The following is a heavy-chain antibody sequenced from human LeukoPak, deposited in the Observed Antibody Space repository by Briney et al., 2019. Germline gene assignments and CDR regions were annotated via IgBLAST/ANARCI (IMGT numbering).Heavy chain of an antibody. CDR3: VVWGEDRSGHRFDF. CDR2: INTDGSNT. D-gene: IGHD3-22*01. CDR1: GFTFDYYW. Sequence: GGSLRLSCAASGFTFDYYWMHWVRQAPGKGLMWVSRINTDGSNTHYADSVKGRFTISRDNTKNTLYLQMNGLRVEDTAVYYCVVWGEDRSGHRFDFWGQGTLVTVSS. V-gene: IGHV3-74*01. J-gene: IGHJ4*02.